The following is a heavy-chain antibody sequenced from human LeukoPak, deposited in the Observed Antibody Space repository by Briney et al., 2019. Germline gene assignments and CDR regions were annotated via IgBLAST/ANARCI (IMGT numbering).Heavy chain of an antibody. D-gene: IGHD3-16*01. J-gene: IGHJ4*01. CDR2: VSYSGST. CDR3: AGGYYFGS. V-gene: IGHV4-59*11. CDR1: GDSISNHY. Sequence: SETLSLTCTVSGDSISNHYWTWIRQPPGRGLEWIACVSYSGSTNYNPSLKSRVTMSVDTSKSQFYLKLSSVTAADTAVYFCAGGYYFGSWGQGTVVTVSS.